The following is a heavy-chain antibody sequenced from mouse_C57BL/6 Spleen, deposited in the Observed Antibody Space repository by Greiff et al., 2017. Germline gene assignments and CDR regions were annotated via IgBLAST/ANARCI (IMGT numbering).Heavy chain of an antibody. V-gene: IGHV1-55*01. CDR1: GYTFTSYW. Sequence: QVQLQQPGAELVKPGASVKMSCKASGYTFTSYWITWVKQRPGQGLEWIGDIYPGSGSTNYNEKFKSKATLTVDTSSSTAYMQLSSLTSEDSAVYYCARGKGELGRFAYWGQGTLVTVSA. D-gene: IGHD4-1*01. CDR2: IYPGSGST. CDR3: ARGKGELGRFAY. J-gene: IGHJ3*01.